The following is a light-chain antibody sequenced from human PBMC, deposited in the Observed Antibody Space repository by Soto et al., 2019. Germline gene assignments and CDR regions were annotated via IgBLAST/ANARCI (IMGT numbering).Light chain of an antibody. CDR3: SSYTSSSFYV. CDR1: SSDVGGYTY. CDR2: DVS. J-gene: IGLJ1*01. V-gene: IGLV2-14*01. Sequence: QSALTQPASVSGSPGQSITISCTGTSSDVGGYTYVSWYQQHPGKAPKLMIYDVSNRPSGVSNRFSGSKAGNTASLTISRLQAEDEADYYCSSYTSSSFYVFGTGTKVTVL.